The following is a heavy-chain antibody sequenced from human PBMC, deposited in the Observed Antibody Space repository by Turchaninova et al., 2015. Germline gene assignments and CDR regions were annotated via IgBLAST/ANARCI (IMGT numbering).Heavy chain of an antibody. Sequence: QLQLQPEGPGLVKPSAALSLTRTVPGGSIRSSSYYWGWIRPPPGKGREWMGSVFYSGNTYYSPSLKSRVTISVVTSSNQFSLKLTSVTAADTAVYYCARHSKYTSGWSGRVEYWGQGTLVTVSS. CDR1: GGSIRSSSYY. D-gene: IGHD6-19*01. CDR2: VFYSGNT. V-gene: IGHV4-39*01. CDR3: ARHSKYTSGWSGRVEY. J-gene: IGHJ4*02.